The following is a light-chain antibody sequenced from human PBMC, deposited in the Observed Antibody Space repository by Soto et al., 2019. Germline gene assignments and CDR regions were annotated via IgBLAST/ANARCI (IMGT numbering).Light chain of an antibody. J-gene: IGLJ2*01. CDR3: AALDDLLNGHVV. Sequence: QSVLTQPPSASGTPGQRVTISCSGSSSNIGSNTVNWYQQLPGTAPKLLIYSNNHRPSGVPDRFSGSKSGTSASLAISGLQSEDEADYYCAALDDLLNGHVVFGGGTKLTVL. CDR2: SNN. V-gene: IGLV1-44*01. CDR1: SSNIGSNT.